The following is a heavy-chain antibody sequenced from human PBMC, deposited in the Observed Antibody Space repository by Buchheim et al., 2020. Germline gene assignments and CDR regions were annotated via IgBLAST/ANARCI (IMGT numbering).Heavy chain of an antibody. J-gene: IGHJ2*01. V-gene: IGHV3-30-3*01. D-gene: IGHD6-6*01. CDR2: ISYDGSNK. CDR1: GFTFSSYA. Sequence: QVQLVESGGGVVQPGRSLRLSCAASGFTFSSYAMHWVRQAPGKGLEWVAVISYDGSNKYYADSVKGRFTISRDNSKNTLYLQMNSLRAEDTAVYYCARCPATAARLYYFELWGRGTL. CDR3: ARCPATAARLYYFEL.